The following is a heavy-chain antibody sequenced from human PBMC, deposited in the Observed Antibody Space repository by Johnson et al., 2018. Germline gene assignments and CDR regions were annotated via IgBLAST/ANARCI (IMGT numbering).Heavy chain of an antibody. D-gene: IGHD2-8*01. CDR1: GGTFSRYD. J-gene: IGHJ4*02. V-gene: IGHV1-69*12. CDR3: AKYGRAYYFDY. Sequence: QVQLVQSGAEVKKXGSSVTVXCKASGGTFSRYDISWVRQAPGQGLEWMGGLISLFGTPTYARRFQGRVTITADESTSTVYMELSSLRSDDTAVYYCAKYGRAYYFDYWGQGTLVTVSS. CDR2: LISLFGTP.